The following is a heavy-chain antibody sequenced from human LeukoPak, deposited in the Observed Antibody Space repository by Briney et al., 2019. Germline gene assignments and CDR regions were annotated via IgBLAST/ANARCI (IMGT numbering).Heavy chain of an antibody. V-gene: IGHV1-69*02. CDR3: ARSYDFWSGYSYYFDY. Sequence: ASVKVSCKASGGTFSSYTISWVRQAPGQGLEWMGRIIPILGIANYAQKFQGRVTITADKSTSTAYMELSSLRSEDTAVYYCARSYDFWSGYSYYFDYWGQGTLVTVSS. CDR1: GGTFSSYT. CDR2: IIPILGIA. J-gene: IGHJ4*02. D-gene: IGHD3-3*01.